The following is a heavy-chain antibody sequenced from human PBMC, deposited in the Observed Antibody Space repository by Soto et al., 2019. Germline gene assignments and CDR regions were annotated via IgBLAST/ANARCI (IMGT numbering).Heavy chain of an antibody. CDR2: IYYSGST. J-gene: IGHJ6*02. CDR1: GGSVSSGSYY. CDR3: ARVSNLDYPRYYYYGMDV. D-gene: IGHD4-4*01. V-gene: IGHV4-61*01. Sequence: PSETLSLTCTVSGGSVSSGSYYWSWIRQPPGKGLEWIGYIYYSGSTNYNPSLKSRVIISVDTSKNQFSLKLSSVTAADTAVYYCARVSNLDYPRYYYYGMDVWGQGTTVTVSS.